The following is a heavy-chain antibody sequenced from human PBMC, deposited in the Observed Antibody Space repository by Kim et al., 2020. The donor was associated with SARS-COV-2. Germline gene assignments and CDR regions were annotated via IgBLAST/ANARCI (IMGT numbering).Heavy chain of an antibody. CDR1: GGSISSSNW. D-gene: IGHD3-3*01. CDR2: IYHSGST. V-gene: IGHV4-4*02. J-gene: IGHJ4*01. CDR3: AGRVRITIFGVGASFDY. Sequence: SETLSLTCAVSGGSISSSNWWSWVRQPPGKGLEWIGEIYHSGSTNYNPSLTSRVTISVDTSTNQSSLKLSSVTAADTAVDYRAGRVRITIFGVGASFDY.